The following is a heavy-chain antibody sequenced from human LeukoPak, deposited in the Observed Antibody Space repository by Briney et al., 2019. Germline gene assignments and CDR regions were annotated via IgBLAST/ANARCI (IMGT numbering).Heavy chain of an antibody. J-gene: IGHJ4*02. V-gene: IGHV1-24*01. D-gene: IGHD3-10*01. CDR1: GYTLTELS. Sequence: ASVKVSCKVSGYTLTELSMHWVRQAPGKGLEWMGGFDPEDGETIYAQKFQGRVTMTRDTSTSTVYMELSSLRSEDTAVYYCARAAEGSRGYFDYWGQGTLVTVSS. CDR3: ARAAEGSRGYFDY. CDR2: FDPEDGET.